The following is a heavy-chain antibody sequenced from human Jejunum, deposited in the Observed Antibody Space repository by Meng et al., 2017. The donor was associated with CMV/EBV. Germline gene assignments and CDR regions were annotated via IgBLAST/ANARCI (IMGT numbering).Heavy chain of an antibody. CDR2: INYRGST. CDR3: ARCPRDDDSGYWFFDN. CDR1: GGSFSGYY. D-gene: IGHD3-22*01. J-gene: IGHJ4*02. V-gene: IGHV4-34*10. Sequence: QVQLQESGPGLVKPSETLSLTCAVYGGSFSGYYWSWIRQPPGKGLEWIGEINYRGSTNYSPSLKSRVTMSLDTSKNQFSLKLTSVTAADTAMYYCARCPRDDDSGYWFFDNWGQGTLVTVSS.